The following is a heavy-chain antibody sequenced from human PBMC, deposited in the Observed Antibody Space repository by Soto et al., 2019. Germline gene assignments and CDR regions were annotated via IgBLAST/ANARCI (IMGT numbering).Heavy chain of an antibody. J-gene: IGHJ3*02. D-gene: IGHD3-10*01. Sequence: GESLKIFCKGSGYSITSYWIGWLRQMPGKDLARMGIIYPGNSDTRYSPYFKGQVTISADKSISTAYLQWSSLKASDTAMYYCARQRVITMVRGVIIDHRDAFDIWGQGTMVTVSS. V-gene: IGHV5-51*01. CDR3: ARQRVITMVRGVIIDHRDAFDI. CDR2: IYPGNSDT. CDR1: GYSITSYW.